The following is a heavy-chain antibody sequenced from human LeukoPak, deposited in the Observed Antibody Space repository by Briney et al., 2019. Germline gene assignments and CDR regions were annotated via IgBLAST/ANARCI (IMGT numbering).Heavy chain of an antibody. J-gene: IGHJ4*02. Sequence: PGGSLRLSCAVSGFTVGNNYMSWVRQAPGKGLEWVSAISGSGGSTYYADSVKGRFTISRDNSKNTLYLQMNSLRAEDTAVYYCAKDLYYGSGSPYYFDYWGQGTLVTVSS. CDR1: GFTVGNNY. CDR2: ISGSGGST. D-gene: IGHD3-10*01. V-gene: IGHV3-23*01. CDR3: AKDLYYGSGSPYYFDY.